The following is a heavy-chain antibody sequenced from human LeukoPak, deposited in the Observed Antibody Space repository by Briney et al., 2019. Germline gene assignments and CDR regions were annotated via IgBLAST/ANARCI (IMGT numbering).Heavy chain of an antibody. V-gene: IGHV1-18*01. Sequence: ASVKVSCKASGYTFTSYGISWVRQAPGQGLEWMGWISAYNGNTNYAQKLQGRVTMTTDTSTSTAYMELRSLRFDDTAVYYCARDFGYSSGWYNGFDIWGQGTMVTVSS. CDR1: GYTFTSYG. CDR2: ISAYNGNT. J-gene: IGHJ3*02. CDR3: ARDFGYSSGWYNGFDI. D-gene: IGHD6-19*01.